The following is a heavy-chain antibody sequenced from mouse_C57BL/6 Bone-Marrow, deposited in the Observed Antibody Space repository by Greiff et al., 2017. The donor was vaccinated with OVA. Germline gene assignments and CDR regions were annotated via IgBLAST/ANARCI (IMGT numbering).Heavy chain of an antibody. CDR1: GYTFTSYW. V-gene: IGHV1-55*01. Sequence: VQLQQPGAELVKPGASVKMSCKASGYTFTSYWITWVKQRPGQGLEWIGAIYPGSGSTNYNEKFKSKATLTVDTSSSTAYMQLSSLISEDSAVYYCARKPGYDYVPYFDYWGQGTTLTVSS. CDR3: ARKPGYDYVPYFDY. J-gene: IGHJ2*01. D-gene: IGHD2-4*01. CDR2: IYPGSGST.